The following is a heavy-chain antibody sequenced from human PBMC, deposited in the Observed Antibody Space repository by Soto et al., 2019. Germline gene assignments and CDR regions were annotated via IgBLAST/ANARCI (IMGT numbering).Heavy chain of an antibody. CDR1: GFTFSSYA. D-gene: IGHD1-26*01. CDR3: ARDQIVGATSPDY. CDR2: IPYDGSNK. Sequence: GGSLRLSCAASGFTFSSYAMHWVRQAPGKGLEWVAVIPYDGSNKYYADSVKGRFTISRDNSKNTLYLQMNSLRAEDTAVYYCARDQIVGATSPDYWGQGTLVTVSS. J-gene: IGHJ4*02. V-gene: IGHV3-30-3*01.